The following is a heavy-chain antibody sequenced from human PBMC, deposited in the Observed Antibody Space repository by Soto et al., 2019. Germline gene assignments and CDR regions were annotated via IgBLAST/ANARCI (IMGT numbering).Heavy chain of an antibody. J-gene: IGHJ4*02. D-gene: IGHD1-26*01. V-gene: IGHV3-23*01. Sequence: GRSLRLSCAGSGFTFSNYAMSWVRQAPGKGLAWVSAISGSGGSTYYADSVKGRFTISRENSKNTLYLQMNSLRAEDTALYYCAKVPVGATGRFDYWGQGTLVTGSS. CDR2: ISGSGGST. CDR1: GFTFSNYA. CDR3: AKVPVGATGRFDY.